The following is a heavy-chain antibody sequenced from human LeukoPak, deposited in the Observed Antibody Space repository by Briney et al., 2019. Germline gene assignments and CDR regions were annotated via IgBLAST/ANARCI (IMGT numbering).Heavy chain of an antibody. CDR3: ARDPSQWLASFDY. CDR2: INPKSGDT. CDR1: GYTFTGYY. J-gene: IGHJ4*02. Sequence: ASVKVSCKASGYTFTGYYMHWVRQAPGQGLEWMGRINPKSGDTLYAQKFQDRVTMTRDTSTSTVYMELSSLRSEDTAVYYCARDPSQWLASFDYWGQGTLVTVSS. V-gene: IGHV1-2*02. D-gene: IGHD6-19*01.